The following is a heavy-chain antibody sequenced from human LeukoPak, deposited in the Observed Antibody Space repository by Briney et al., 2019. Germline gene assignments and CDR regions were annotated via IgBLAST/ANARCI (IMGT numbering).Heavy chain of an antibody. CDR3: ARGADYDSSGYWFDP. Sequence: TGGSLRLSCAASGFTFSSYDMHWVRQATGKGLEWVSAIGTAGDTYYPGSVKGRFTISRENAKNSLYLQMNSLRAGDTAVYYCARGADYDSSGYWFDPWGQGTLVTVSS. CDR2: IGTAGDT. V-gene: IGHV3-13*01. J-gene: IGHJ5*02. CDR1: GFTFSSYD. D-gene: IGHD3-22*01.